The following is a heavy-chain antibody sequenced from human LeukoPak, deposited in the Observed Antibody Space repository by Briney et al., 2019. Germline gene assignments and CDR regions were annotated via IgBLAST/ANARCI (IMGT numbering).Heavy chain of an antibody. CDR2: INHSGST. CDR3: ARGSIAVAGNWFDP. D-gene: IGHD6-19*01. CDR1: GGSFSGYY. Sequence: SSETLSLTCAVYGGSFSGYYWSWIRQPPGKGLECIGEINHSGSTNYNPSLKSRVTISVDTSKNQFSLKLSSVTAADTAVYYCARGSIAVAGNWFDPWGQGTLVTVSS. J-gene: IGHJ5*02. V-gene: IGHV4-34*01.